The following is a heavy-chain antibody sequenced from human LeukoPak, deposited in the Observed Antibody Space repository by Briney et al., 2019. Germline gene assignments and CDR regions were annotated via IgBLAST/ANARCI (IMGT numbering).Heavy chain of an antibody. CDR1: GFTFSSYE. Sequence: PGGSLRLSCAASGFTFSSYEMNWVRQAPGKGLEWVSYISSSGSTIYYADSVKGRFTISRDNAKNSLYLQMNSLRAEDTAVYDCARDTGSGWYVYFDYWGQGTLVTVSS. CDR3: ARDTGSGWYVYFDY. D-gene: IGHD6-19*01. V-gene: IGHV3-48*03. CDR2: ISSSGSTI. J-gene: IGHJ4*02.